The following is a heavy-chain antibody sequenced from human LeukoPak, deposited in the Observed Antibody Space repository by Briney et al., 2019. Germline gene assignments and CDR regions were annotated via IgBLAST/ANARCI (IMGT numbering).Heavy chain of an antibody. J-gene: IGHJ4*02. CDR2: IYYSGST. D-gene: IGHD3-22*01. CDR1: GGSISSYY. Sequence: SETLSLTCTVSGGSISSYYWSWIRQPPGKGLEWIGYIYYSGSTNYNPSLKSRVTISVGTSKNQFSLKRSSVTAADTAVYYCARQRNYYDSSGYYKRALFDYWGQGTLVTVSS. CDR3: ARQRNYYDSSGYYKRALFDY. V-gene: IGHV4-59*01.